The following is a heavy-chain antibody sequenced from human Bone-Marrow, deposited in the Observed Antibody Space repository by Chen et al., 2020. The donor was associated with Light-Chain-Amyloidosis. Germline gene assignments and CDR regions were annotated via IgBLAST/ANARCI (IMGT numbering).Heavy chain of an antibody. V-gene: IGHV3-11*01. Sequence: QVQVVESGGGLVKPGGSLRLSCTASGFVFNDYFMSWVRQAPGKGLDWLSYISHYGDNIYYADSVKGRFTISRDNARRSLYLQMNNLRADDTAVYYCARGYYYYYGMDVWGQGTTVTVSS. CDR2: ISHYGDNI. J-gene: IGHJ6*02. CDR1: GFVFNDYF. CDR3: ARGYYYYYGMDV.